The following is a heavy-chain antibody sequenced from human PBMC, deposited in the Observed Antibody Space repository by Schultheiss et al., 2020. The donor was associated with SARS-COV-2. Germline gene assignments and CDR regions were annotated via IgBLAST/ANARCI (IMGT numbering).Heavy chain of an antibody. CDR2: ISYDGSNK. CDR1: GFTFSSYA. J-gene: IGHJ4*02. D-gene: IGHD3/OR15-3a*01. V-gene: IGHV3-30*14. Sequence: GGSLRLSCAASGFTFSSYAMNWVRQAPGKGLEWVAVISYDGSNKYYAASVRGRFTISRDNRKNMVYLQMSSLRAEDTAVYYCVRDQGQDCGPYDYWGQGTLVTVSS. CDR3: VRDQGQDCGPYDY.